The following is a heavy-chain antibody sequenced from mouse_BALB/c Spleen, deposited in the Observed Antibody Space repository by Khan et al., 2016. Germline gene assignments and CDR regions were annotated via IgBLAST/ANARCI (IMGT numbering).Heavy chain of an antibody. V-gene: IGHV3-2*02. Sequence: EVQLQESGPGLVKPSQSLSLTCTVTGYSITSDYAWNWIRQFPGNKLEWMGYISYSGSTSYNPSLKSRISITRAPSKNQFFLQLNSVTTEDTATYYCAINWDEEDYWGQGTLVTVSA. D-gene: IGHD4-1*02. CDR1: GYSITSDYA. CDR2: ISYSGST. J-gene: IGHJ3*01. CDR3: AINWDEEDY.